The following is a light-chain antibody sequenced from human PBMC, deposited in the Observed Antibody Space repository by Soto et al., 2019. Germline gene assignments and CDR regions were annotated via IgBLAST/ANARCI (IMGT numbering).Light chain of an antibody. CDR1: QSVSSSF. J-gene: IGKJ1*01. Sequence: EIVLTQSPGTLSLSPGERATLSCRASQSVSSSFLAWYQQKPGQAPRLLIYGASSRATGIPDRFSGSGSGTDLTLTIKRLEPEDIAVYCCQQYDSLPRTFGQRAKMES. V-gene: IGKV3-20*01. CDR2: GAS. CDR3: QQYDSLPRT.